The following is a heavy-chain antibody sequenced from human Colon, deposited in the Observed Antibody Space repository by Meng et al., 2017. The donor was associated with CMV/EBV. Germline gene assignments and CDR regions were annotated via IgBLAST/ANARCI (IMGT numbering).Heavy chain of an antibody. CDR3: ARGAVGFYGIDV. J-gene: IGHJ6*02. V-gene: IGHV3-48*04. CDR2: IYSGGGTV. D-gene: IGHD6-19*01. CDR1: ASTLSTYA. Sequence: GESLKISCAASASTLSTYAMSWVRQAPGKGLECVSHIYSGGGTVQYADSVKGRFTISRDNAKNSLYLQMNGLRVEDTAVYYCARGAVGFYGIDVWGQGTTVTVSS.